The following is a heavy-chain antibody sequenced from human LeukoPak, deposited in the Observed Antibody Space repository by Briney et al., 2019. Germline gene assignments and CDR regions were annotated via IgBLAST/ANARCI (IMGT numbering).Heavy chain of an antibody. CDR2: IYPGDSDT. Sequence: GESLKISCKGSGYSFTSYGFGWVRQMPGKGLEWRGIIYPGDSDTRYSPSFQGQVTISADKSISTAYLQWSNLKASDAAMYYCATFYDSSGYYVDYWGQGTLVTVSS. CDR3: ATFYDSSGYYVDY. V-gene: IGHV5-51*01. CDR1: GYSFTSYG. D-gene: IGHD3-22*01. J-gene: IGHJ4*02.